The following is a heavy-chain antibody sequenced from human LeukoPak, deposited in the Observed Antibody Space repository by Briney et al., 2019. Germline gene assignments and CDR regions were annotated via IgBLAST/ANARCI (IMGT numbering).Heavy chain of an antibody. V-gene: IGHV1-2*06. D-gene: IGHD2-2*02. CDR2: INPNSGGT. Sequence: ASVKVSCKASGYTFTGYYMHWVRQAPGQGLEWMGRINPNSGGTNYAQKFQGRVTMTRDTSISTAYMELSRLRSDDAAVYYCARGYCSSTGCYSFDNWGQGTLVTVSS. J-gene: IGHJ4*02. CDR3: ARGYCSSTGCYSFDN. CDR1: GYTFTGYY.